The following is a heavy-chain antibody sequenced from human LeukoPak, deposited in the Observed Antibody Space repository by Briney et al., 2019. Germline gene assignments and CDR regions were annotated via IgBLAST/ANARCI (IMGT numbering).Heavy chain of an antibody. D-gene: IGHD3-3*01. CDR2: INPNSGGT. Sequence: ASVKVSCKASGYTFTGYYMHWVRQAPGQGLEWMGWINPNSGGTNYAQKFQGRVTMTRDTSISTAYMELSRLRSDDTAVYYCAAPPEGDFWSGYYFWGQGTLVTVSS. V-gene: IGHV1-2*02. CDR3: AAPPEGDFWSGYYF. J-gene: IGHJ4*02. CDR1: GYTFTGYY.